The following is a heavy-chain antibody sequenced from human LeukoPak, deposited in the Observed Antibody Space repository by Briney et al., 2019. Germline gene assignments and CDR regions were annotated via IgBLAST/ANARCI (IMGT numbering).Heavy chain of an antibody. CDR3: ARGPYSSSWYNYYCYMDV. CDR1: GYTFTNYD. J-gene: IGHJ6*03. V-gene: IGHV1-8*03. CDR2: MNPNSGNT. Sequence: ASVTVSYMASGYTFTNYDINWVRQATGHGLEGMGWMNPNSGNTGYAQKFQGRVTITRNTSISTAYMELGSLRSGDTAVYYCARGPYSSSWYNYYCYMDVWGKGTTVTVSS. D-gene: IGHD6-13*01.